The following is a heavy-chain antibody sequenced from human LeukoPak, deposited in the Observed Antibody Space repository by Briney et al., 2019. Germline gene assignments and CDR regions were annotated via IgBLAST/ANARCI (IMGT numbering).Heavy chain of an antibody. CDR2: IYPPDSDT. V-gene: IGHV5-51*01. Sequence: GESLKISCKASGYLFRKNWIGWVRQMPGKGLEWMGIIYPPDSDTRYSPSFQGQVTISADKSISTAYLQWSSLKASDTAMYYCARRAIFSITMIVGVAFDIWGQGTMVTVSS. CDR3: ARRAIFSITMIVGVAFDI. J-gene: IGHJ3*02. CDR1: GYLFRKNW. D-gene: IGHD3-22*01.